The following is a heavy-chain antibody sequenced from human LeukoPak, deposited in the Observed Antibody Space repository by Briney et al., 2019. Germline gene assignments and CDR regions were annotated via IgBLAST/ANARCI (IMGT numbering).Heavy chain of an antibody. Sequence: GGSLRLSCAASGFTVSSNYMSWVRQAPGKGLEWVSIIYSGGSTFYADSVKGRFTISRDNSKNTLYLQMNSLRAEDTAVYYCANRFGELSFFDYWGQGTLVTVSS. CDR1: GFTVSSNY. CDR2: IYSGGST. J-gene: IGHJ4*02. D-gene: IGHD3-10*01. V-gene: IGHV3-53*01. CDR3: ANRFGELSFFDY.